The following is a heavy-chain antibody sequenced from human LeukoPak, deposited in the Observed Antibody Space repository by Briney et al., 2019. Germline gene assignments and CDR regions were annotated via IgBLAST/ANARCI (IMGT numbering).Heavy chain of an antibody. Sequence: GGSLRLSCAASGFTFSSYGMHWVRQAPGKGLEWVAVLWYDGSNKYYADSVKGRFTISRDNSKNTLYLQMNSLRAEDTAVYYCARDDYDYVWGSYRYSIDYWGQGTLVTVSS. CDR1: GFTFSSYG. CDR2: LWYDGSNK. V-gene: IGHV3-33*01. J-gene: IGHJ4*02. CDR3: ARDDYDYVWGSYRYSIDY. D-gene: IGHD3-16*02.